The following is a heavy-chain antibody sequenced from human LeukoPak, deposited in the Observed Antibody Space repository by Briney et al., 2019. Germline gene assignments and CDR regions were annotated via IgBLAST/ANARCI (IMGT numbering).Heavy chain of an antibody. J-gene: IGHJ4*02. Sequence: SETLSLTCAVYGGSFSGYYWSWIRQPPGKGLEWIGEINHSGSTNYNPSLKSRVTISVDTSKNQFSLKLSSVTAADTAVYYCARGSGTAVAPVGWGQGTLVTVSS. D-gene: IGHD6-19*01. CDR1: GGSFSGYY. CDR3: ARGSGTAVAPVG. CDR2: INHSGST. V-gene: IGHV4-34*01.